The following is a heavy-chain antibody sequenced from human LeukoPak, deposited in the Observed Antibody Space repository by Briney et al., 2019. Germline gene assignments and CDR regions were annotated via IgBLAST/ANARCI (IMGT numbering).Heavy chain of an antibody. CDR1: GFSFSSYE. CDR3: ARGTGTGWRFGF. D-gene: IGHD3/OR15-3a*01. CDR2: ISASGTLT. J-gene: IGHJ4*02. Sequence: GGSLRLSCAASGFSFSSYEMNWVRQAPGKGLEWISYISASGTLTHYADSVEGRFTISRDNAKNSVYLQMNSLRDDDTAVYYCARGTGTGWRFGFWGQGTLVTVSS. V-gene: IGHV3-48*03.